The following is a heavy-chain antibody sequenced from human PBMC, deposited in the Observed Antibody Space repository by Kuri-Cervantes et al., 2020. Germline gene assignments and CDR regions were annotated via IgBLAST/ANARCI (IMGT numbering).Heavy chain of an antibody. V-gene: IGHV1-46*01. Sequence: ASVKVSCKASGYTVTSYYMHWVRQAPGQGLEWMGLINPSGGTTSYAQKFQGRVTMTRDTSTSTVYMEVSSLRSEDTAVYYCARDRGVIPLIDYWGQGTLVTVSS. D-gene: IGHD3-10*01. CDR3: ARDRGVIPLIDY. CDR2: INPSGGTT. CDR1: GYTVTSYY. J-gene: IGHJ4*02.